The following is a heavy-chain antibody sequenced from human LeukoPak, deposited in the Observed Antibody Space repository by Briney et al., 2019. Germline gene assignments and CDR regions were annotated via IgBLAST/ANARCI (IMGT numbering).Heavy chain of an antibody. J-gene: IGHJ5*01. D-gene: IGHD3-22*01. V-gene: IGHV3-43*02. Sequence: PGGSLRLSCAASGFTFDDCAMHWVRQTPGKGLEWVSPISGDGGSTYYADSVKGRFTISRDNSKNSLYLQMSSLRTEDTALYYCAKADASYYDASGWWFDYWGQGTLVTVSS. CDR3: AKADASYYDASGWWFDY. CDR1: GFTFDDCA. CDR2: ISGDGGST.